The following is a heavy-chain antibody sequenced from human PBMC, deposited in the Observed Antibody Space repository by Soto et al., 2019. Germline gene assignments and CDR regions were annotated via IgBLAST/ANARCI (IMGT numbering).Heavy chain of an antibody. V-gene: IGHV3-30-3*01. D-gene: IGHD5-12*01. CDR1: GFTFSEYA. CDR2: ISDGGTKK. CDR3: ARASRSGYDTPTDS. J-gene: IGHJ4*02. Sequence: QVQLVETGGGVVQSGRSLRLSCAASGFTFSEYALQWVRQAPGKGLEWVAVISDGGTKKYYAVSVRGRFTISRDNSKNTVNLQLNSLRPDDTAVYFCARASRSGYDTPTDSWGQGTLVTVSS.